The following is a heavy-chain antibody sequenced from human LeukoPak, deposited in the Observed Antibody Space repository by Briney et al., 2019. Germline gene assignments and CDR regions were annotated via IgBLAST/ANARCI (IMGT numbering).Heavy chain of an antibody. V-gene: IGHV1-2*02. CDR1: GYTFTGYY. Sequence: ASVKVSCKASGYTFTGYYMHWVRQAPGQGLEWMGWIDPNSGGTNYAQKFQGRVTMTRDTSISTAYMELSRLRSDDTAVYYCARDISLYDFWSGYLGYWGQGTLVTVSS. J-gene: IGHJ4*02. CDR3: ARDISLYDFWSGYLGY. D-gene: IGHD3-3*01. CDR2: IDPNSGGT.